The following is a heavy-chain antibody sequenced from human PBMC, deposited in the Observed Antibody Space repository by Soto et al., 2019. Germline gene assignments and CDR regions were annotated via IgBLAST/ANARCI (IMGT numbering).Heavy chain of an antibody. Sequence: SETLSSPALSLVAPSVVTTGAGSGSPQGRDWSGLGISITVGAPTTTPPLKSRVTISVDTSKNQFSLKLSSVTAADTAVYYCARGRRWLQGGPFDYWGQGTLVTVSS. D-gene: IGHD5-12*01. CDR2: SITVGAP. J-gene: IGHJ4*02. CDR1: VAPSVVTT. V-gene: IGHV4-59*01. CDR3: ARGRRWLQGGPFDY.